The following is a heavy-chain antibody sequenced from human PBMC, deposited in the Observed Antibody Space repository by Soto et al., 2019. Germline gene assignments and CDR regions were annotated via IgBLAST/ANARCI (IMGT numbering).Heavy chain of an antibody. D-gene: IGHD2-15*01. V-gene: IGHV3-66*01. Sequence: GGSLRLSCTASGFIVSDTYVNWVRQAPGKGLEWVSVISNRGDTHYADSVRGRFSLSRDISDNTLHLQMNNLRVEDTAVYYCAREQGYCGGGSCSNTGDGYDMWGKGTMVTVSS. CDR3: AREQGYCGGGSCSNTGDGYDM. CDR2: ISNRGDT. J-gene: IGHJ3*02. CDR1: GFIVSDTY.